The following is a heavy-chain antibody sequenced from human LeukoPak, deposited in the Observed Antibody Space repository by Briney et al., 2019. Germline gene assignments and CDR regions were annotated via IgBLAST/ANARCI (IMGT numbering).Heavy chain of an antibody. V-gene: IGHV1-2*04. J-gene: IGHJ4*02. Sequence: ASVKVSCKASGYTFTGYYMHWVRQAPGQGLEWMGWINPNSGGTNYAQKFQGWVTMTRDTSISTAYMELSRPRSDDTAVYYCARAQYGSGSSNFDYWGQGTLVTVSS. CDR3: ARAQYGSGSSNFDY. CDR1: GYTFTGYY. CDR2: INPNSGGT. D-gene: IGHD3-10*01.